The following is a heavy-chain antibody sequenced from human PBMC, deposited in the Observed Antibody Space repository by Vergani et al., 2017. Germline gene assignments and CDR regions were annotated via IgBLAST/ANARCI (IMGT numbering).Heavy chain of an antibody. V-gene: IGHV3-33*01. D-gene: IGHD1-1*01. Sequence: QVQLVESGGGVVQPGRSLRLSCTPSSFKLGDFGMHWVRQAPARGLDWVSMTWYEGNNNYYAASVKGRFTIPKDISKNTLYLQMNSLRGDDTAVYYCARETGDTPSSLDYWGQGTLVTVSS. CDR2: TWYEGNNN. CDR3: ARETGDTPSSLDY. J-gene: IGHJ4*02. CDR1: SFKLGDFG.